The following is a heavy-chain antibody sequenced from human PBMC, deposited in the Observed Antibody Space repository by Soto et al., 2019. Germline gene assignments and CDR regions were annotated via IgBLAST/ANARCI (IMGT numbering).Heavy chain of an antibody. J-gene: IGHJ6*02. Sequence: GGSLRLSCAASGFTFSSHSMNWVRQAPGKGLEWVSSISSSSSYIYYADSVKGRLTISRDNAKNSLYLQMNSLRAEDTAVYYCARDSAQYYYGSGTQYGGMDVWGQGTTVTVSS. CDR2: ISSSSSYI. CDR1: GFTFSSHS. D-gene: IGHD3-10*01. CDR3: ARDSAQYYYGSGTQYGGMDV. V-gene: IGHV3-21*01.